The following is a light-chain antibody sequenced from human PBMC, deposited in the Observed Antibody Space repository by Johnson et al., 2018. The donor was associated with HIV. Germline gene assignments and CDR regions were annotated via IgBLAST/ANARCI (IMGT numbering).Light chain of an antibody. V-gene: IGLV1-51*01. CDR1: TSNIGDNY. J-gene: IGLJ1*01. CDR3: GTWISTGSV. Sequence: QSILTQPPSVSAAPGQKVTISCSGSTSNIGDNYVSWYQQLPGTAPKLLIYDNNKRPSWIPDRFSASKSGTSATLAITGLQTGDEADYYCGTWISTGSVFGSGTKVTVL. CDR2: DNN.